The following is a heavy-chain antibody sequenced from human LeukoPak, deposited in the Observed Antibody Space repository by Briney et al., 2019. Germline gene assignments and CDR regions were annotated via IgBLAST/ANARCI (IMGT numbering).Heavy chain of an antibody. D-gene: IGHD3-10*01. CDR1: GYTFTGYY. V-gene: IGHV1-2*02. J-gene: IGHJ3*02. Sequence: ASVKVSCKASGYTFTGYYMHWVRQAPGQGLEWMGWINPNSGGTNYAQKFQGRVTMTRDTSISTAYMELSRLRSDDTAVYYCARGRASMVRGVITDAFDIWGQGTMVTVSS. CDR2: INPNSGGT. CDR3: ARGRASMVRGVITDAFDI.